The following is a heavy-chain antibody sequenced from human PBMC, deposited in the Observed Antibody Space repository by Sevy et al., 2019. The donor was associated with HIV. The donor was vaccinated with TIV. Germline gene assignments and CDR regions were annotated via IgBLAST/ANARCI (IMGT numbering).Heavy chain of an antibody. V-gene: IGHV3-7*01. CDR1: GFTFSTYR. J-gene: IGHJ6*02. CDR2: INEDSTEK. Sequence: GGSLRLSCAASGFTFSTYRMSWFRQAPGKGLEWVANINEDSTEKFYVDSVKGRFTMSRDNAKNSLYLQMNSLRAEDAAVYYCARDNATVSRRGLRYYYYGTDVWGQGTTVTVSS. D-gene: IGHD2-2*01. CDR3: ARDNATVSRRGLRYYYYGTDV.